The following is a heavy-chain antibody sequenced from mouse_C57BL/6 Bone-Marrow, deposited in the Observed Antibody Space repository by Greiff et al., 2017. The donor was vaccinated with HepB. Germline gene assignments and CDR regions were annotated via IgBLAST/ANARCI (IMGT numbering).Heavy chain of an antibody. CDR1: GYTFTNYW. Sequence: QVQLQQSGAELVRPGTSVKMSCKASGYTFTNYWIGWAKQRPGHGLEWIGDIYPGGGYTNYNEKFKGKATLTADQSSSTAYMQFSSLTSEDSAIYYCARAPLDYFDYWGQGTTLTVSS. CDR2: IYPGGGYT. CDR3: ARAPLDYFDY. V-gene: IGHV1-63*01. J-gene: IGHJ2*01.